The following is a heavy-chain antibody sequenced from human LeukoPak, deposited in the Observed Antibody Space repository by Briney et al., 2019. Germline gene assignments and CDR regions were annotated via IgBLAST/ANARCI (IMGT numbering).Heavy chain of an antibody. CDR3: ARDRRGGGELSPPDY. D-gene: IGHD3-16*02. CDR1: GYTFSDYA. J-gene: IGHJ4*02. CDR2: IDTDNGNT. V-gene: IGHV1-3*04. Sequence: GASVKVSCKASGYTFSDYAFHWVRQAPGQRLEWMGWIDTDNGNTKYSQNFQGRVTLIRDTSATTAYMELSSPRSEDTAVYYCARDRRGGGELSPPDYWGQGTLVTVSS.